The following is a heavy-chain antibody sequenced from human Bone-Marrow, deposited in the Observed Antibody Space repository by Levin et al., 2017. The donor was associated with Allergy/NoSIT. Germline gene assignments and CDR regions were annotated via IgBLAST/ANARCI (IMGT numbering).Heavy chain of an antibody. Sequence: GESLKISCKGSGYSFISNWIGWVRQKPGKGLEWMGIIFPMDSDTRYSPSFQGQVTISADKSTGTAYLQWSRLKNSDSAIYYCARQTADSSALDSYDIWGQGTVVTVS. CDR1: GYSFISNW. J-gene: IGHJ3*02. CDR3: ARQTADSSALDSYDI. CDR2: IFPMDSDT. D-gene: IGHD3-22*01. V-gene: IGHV5-51*01.